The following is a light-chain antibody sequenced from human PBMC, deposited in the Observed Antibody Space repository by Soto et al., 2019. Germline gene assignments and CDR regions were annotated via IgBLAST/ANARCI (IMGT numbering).Light chain of an antibody. Sequence: QPVLTQPPSVSGAPGQRVTISCTGSNSNIGAGYDVHWYRQLPGTAPKLLIYANYNRPSGVPDRFSGSKSGTSASLAITGLQAEDEADYYCAAWDDSLNGRVVFGGGTKLTVL. CDR2: ANY. CDR3: AAWDDSLNGRVV. J-gene: IGLJ2*01. CDR1: NSNIGAGYD. V-gene: IGLV1-40*01.